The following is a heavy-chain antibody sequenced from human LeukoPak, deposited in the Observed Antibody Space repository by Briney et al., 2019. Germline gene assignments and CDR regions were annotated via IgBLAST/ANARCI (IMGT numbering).Heavy chain of an antibody. V-gene: IGHV3-30-3*01. CDR2: ISYDGSNK. J-gene: IGHJ4*02. CDR3: AKEYCSNSVCHSLDY. CDR1: GFTFSSYA. D-gene: IGHD2-8*01. Sequence: PGGSLRLFCAASGFTFSSYAMHWVRQAPGKGLEWVAVISYDGSNKYYADSVKGRFTISRDNSKNTLYLQMNSLRAEDTAVYYCAKEYCSNSVCHSLDYWGQGTLVTVSS.